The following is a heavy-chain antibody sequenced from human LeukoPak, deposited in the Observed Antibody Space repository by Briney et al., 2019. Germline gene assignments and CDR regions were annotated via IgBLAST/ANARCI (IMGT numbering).Heavy chain of an antibody. J-gene: IGHJ6*02. Sequence: GGSLRLSCAASGFTFSSYSMNWVRQAPGKGLEWVSSISSSSSYIYYADSVKGRFTISRDNAKNSLYLQMNSLRAEDTAVYYCASFIAAAGEPHYYYGMDVWGQGATVTVSS. V-gene: IGHV3-21*01. CDR1: GFTFSSYS. CDR2: ISSSSSYI. CDR3: ASFIAAAGEPHYYYGMDV. D-gene: IGHD6-13*01.